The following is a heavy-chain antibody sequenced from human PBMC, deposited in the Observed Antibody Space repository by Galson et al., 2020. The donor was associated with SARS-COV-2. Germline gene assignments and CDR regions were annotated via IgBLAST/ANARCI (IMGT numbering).Heavy chain of an antibody. D-gene: IGHD3-22*01. J-gene: IGHJ3*02. CDR2: IYYSGST. V-gene: IGHV4-39*01. CDR3: ASGTGYTYDYYDNSGFDTVDI. Sequence: ASETLSLTCTVSGGSISSSSYYWGWIRQPPGKGLEWIGSIYYSGSTYYNPSLKSRVTISVDTSKNQFSLKLSSVTAADTAVYYCASGTGYTYDYYDNSGFDTVDIWGQGTMVTVSS. CDR1: GGSISSSSYY.